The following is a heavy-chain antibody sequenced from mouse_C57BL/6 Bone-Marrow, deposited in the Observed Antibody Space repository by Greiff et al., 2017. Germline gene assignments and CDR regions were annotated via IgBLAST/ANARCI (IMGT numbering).Heavy chain of an antibody. J-gene: IGHJ1*03. CDR1: GFSLTSYG. CDR3: AKESSYWYFDV. V-gene: IGHV2-5*01. CDR2: IWRGGST. Sequence: VKLMESGPGLVQPSQSLSITCTVSGFSLTSYGVHWVRQSPGKGLEWLGVIWRGGSTDYNAAFMSRLSITKDNSKSQVFFKMNSLQADDTAIYYCAKESSYWYFDVWGTGTTVTVSS. D-gene: IGHD1-3*01.